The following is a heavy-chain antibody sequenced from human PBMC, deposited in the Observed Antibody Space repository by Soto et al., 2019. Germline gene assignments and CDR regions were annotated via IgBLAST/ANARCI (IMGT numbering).Heavy chain of an antibody. V-gene: IGHV3-7*01. CDR3: AREPYVWFWSGYSHFEH. Sequence: GVAWRDCYGGSGFTLGNAWMIGFRQAPGKGLQWVTNIKQDGREKYYVDSVKGRFTVSRDNGKTSLYLQMNSLRADDTAVYYCAREPYVWFWSGYSHFEHGVQGPLATVPS. CDR1: GFTLGNAW. D-gene: IGHD3-3*01. CDR2: IKQDGREK. J-gene: IGHJ4*02.